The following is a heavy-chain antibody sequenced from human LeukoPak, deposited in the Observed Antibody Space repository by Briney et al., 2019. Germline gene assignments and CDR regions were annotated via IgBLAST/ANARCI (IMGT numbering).Heavy chain of an antibody. D-gene: IGHD6-13*01. CDR3: ATRAPYSSSWYDDY. Sequence: PSETLSLTCTVSGGSISSSSYYWGWVRQPPGKGLEWLGSIYYSGSTYDNPSLKSRVTISVDTSKNQFSLKLSSVTAADTAVYYCATRAPYSSSWYDDYWGQGTLVTVSS. V-gene: IGHV4-39*01. CDR1: GGSISSSSYY. CDR2: IYYSGST. J-gene: IGHJ4*02.